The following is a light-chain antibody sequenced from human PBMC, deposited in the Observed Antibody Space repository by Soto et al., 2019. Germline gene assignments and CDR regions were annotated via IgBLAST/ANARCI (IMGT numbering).Light chain of an antibody. CDR3: SSYTSSSTLVV. Sequence: QSALTQPASVSGSPGQSFTISCTGTSSDVGGYNYVSWYQQHPGKAPTIMIYEVTNRPSGVSNRFSGSKSGNTASLTISGLQAEDEADYYCSSYTSSSTLVVFGGGTKLTVL. CDR1: SSDVGGYNY. V-gene: IGLV2-14*01. J-gene: IGLJ2*01. CDR2: EVT.